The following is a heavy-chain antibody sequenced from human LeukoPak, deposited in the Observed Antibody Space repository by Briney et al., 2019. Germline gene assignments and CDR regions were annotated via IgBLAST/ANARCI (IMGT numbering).Heavy chain of an antibody. CDR2: IKRDGSEK. D-gene: IGHD5-18*01. V-gene: IGHV3-7*04. J-gene: IGHJ4*02. CDR3: ARAQGGSYDY. CDR1: GFTFSSYW. Sequence: PGGSLRLSCAASGFTFSSYWMGWVRQAPGKGLEWVANIKRDGSEKNYVDSVKGRFTISRDNAENSLYLQMNSLRAEDTAVYYCARAQGGSYDYWGQGTLVTVSS.